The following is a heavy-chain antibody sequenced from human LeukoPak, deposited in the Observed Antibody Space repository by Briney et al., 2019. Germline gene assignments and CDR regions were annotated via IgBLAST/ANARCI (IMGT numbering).Heavy chain of an antibody. CDR3: AREFTIFGVVIQRYDAFDI. D-gene: IGHD3-3*01. V-gene: IGHV3-30-3*01. CDR2: MSNDGSIK. CDR1: GFTFSEYT. J-gene: IGHJ3*02. Sequence: GGSLRLSCAASGFTFSEYTIHWVRQAPGKGLEWVAVMSNDGSIKKYANSVKGRFTISRDNSKNTLYLQMDSLRAEDTAVYYCAREFTIFGVVIQRYDAFDIWGQGTMVTDSS.